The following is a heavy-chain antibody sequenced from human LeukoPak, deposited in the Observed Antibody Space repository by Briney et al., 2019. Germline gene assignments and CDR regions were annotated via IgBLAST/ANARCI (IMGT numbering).Heavy chain of an antibody. V-gene: IGHV3-43*02. CDR3: ATWAFYHGLDV. D-gene: IGHD1-26*01. Sequence: GGSLRLSCAASGFAFQAFDMHWVRQAPGKGLGWVSLINSVGTKTYYADSVRGRFTVSRDNSKNSLYLQMNSLRTEDTALYYCATWAFYHGLDVWGQGSTVTISS. CDR2: INSVGTKT. CDR1: GFAFQAFD. J-gene: IGHJ6*02.